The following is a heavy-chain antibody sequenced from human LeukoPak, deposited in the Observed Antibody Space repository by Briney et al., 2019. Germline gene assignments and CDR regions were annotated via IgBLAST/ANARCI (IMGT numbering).Heavy chain of an antibody. CDR1: GGSISSYY. CDR2: IYYSGST. V-gene: IGHV4-59*01. J-gene: IGHJ6*03. Sequence: SETLSLTCTVPGGSISSYYWSWIRQPPGKGLEWIGYIYYSGSTNYNPSLKSRVTISVDTSKNQFSLKLSSVTAADTAVYYCASLSYDSNYYYMDVWGKGTTVTVSS. CDR3: ASLSYDSNYYYMDV. D-gene: IGHD3-22*01.